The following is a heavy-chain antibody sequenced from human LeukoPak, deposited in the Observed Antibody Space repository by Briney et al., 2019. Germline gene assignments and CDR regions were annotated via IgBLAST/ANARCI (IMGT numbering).Heavy chain of an antibody. CDR1: GCTFTGYY. V-gene: IGHV1-2*06. CDR3: ARGSGRYSSSGTLDY. Sequence: ASVKVSCKATGCTFTGYYMHWVRQAPGRGLEWMGRINPNSGGTNYAQKFQGRVTMTRDTSISTAYMELSRLRSDDTAVYYCARGSGRYSSSGTLDYWGQGTLVTVSS. J-gene: IGHJ4*02. CDR2: INPNSGGT. D-gene: IGHD6-6*01.